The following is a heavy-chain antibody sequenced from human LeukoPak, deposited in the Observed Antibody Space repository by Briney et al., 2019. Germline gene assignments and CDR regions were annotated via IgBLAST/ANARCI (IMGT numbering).Heavy chain of an antibody. CDR1: GDSISSYY. Sequence: PSETLSLTCTVSGDSISSYYWSWIRQPPGKGLEWIGYIYYSGSTNYNPSLKSRVTVSVDTSKNQFSLTLSSVTAADTAVYYCATRPDIASTGPGWFDPWGQGTLVTVSS. D-gene: IGHD6-13*01. CDR2: IYYSGST. V-gene: IGHV4-59*12. CDR3: ATRPDIASTGPGWFDP. J-gene: IGHJ5*02.